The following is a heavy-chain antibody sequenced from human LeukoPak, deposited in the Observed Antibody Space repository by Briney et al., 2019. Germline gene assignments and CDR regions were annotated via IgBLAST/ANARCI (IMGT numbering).Heavy chain of an antibody. D-gene: IGHD2-2*01. CDR1: GGSFSGYN. J-gene: IGHJ6*02. CDR2: INHSGST. V-gene: IGHV4-34*01. CDR3: ARVSVVVVPAATYYYYYGMGV. Sequence: SETLSLTCAVYGGSFSGYNWSWIRQPPGKGLEWIGEINHSGSTNYNPSLKSRVTISVDTSKNQFSLKLSSVTAADTAVYYCARVSVVVVPAATYYYYYGMGVWGQGTTVTVSS.